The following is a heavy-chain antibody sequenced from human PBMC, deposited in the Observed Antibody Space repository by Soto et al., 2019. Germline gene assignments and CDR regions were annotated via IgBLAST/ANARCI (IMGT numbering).Heavy chain of an antibody. CDR2: ISSSGDST. V-gene: IGHV3-23*01. D-gene: IGHD6-6*01. CDR3: AKVPWQLVRTHYFDY. CDR1: GFTFSSYA. Sequence: VQLLESGGGLVQPGGSLRLSCAASGFTFSSYAMSWVRQAPGKGLEWVSGISSSGDSTNYADSVKGRFTISRDNSKSTLCLQMNSLRAENTAVYYCAKVPWQLVRTHYFDYWGQGTLVTVSS. J-gene: IGHJ4*02.